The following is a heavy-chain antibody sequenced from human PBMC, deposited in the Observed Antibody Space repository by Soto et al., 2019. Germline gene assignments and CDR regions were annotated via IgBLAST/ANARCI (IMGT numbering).Heavy chain of an antibody. Sequence: QIQVVQSGAEVKEPGASVKVSCMASGYSSSNYYTHWVRQAPGQGLEWMGIVNPNGASTNYAQRFQGRVTLTRDTSTNTDYMELSRLTSDDTAVYFCASVTTIWSNWGQGPLVTVSS. V-gene: IGHV1-46*01. CDR3: ASVTTIWSN. J-gene: IGHJ4*02. CDR2: VNPNGAST. D-gene: IGHD2-21*02. CDR1: GYSSSNYY.